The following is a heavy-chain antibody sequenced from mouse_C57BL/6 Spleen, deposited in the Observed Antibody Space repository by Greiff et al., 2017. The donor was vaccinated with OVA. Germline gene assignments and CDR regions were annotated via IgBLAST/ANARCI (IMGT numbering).Heavy chain of an antibody. Sequence: EVQLQQSVAELVRPGASVKLSCTASGFNIKNTYMHWVKQRPEQGLEWIGRIDPANGNTKYAPKFQGKATITADTSSNTAYLQLSSLTSEDTAIYDCAREPSTVVATNYYAMDYWGQGTSVTVSS. V-gene: IGHV14-3*01. CDR3: AREPSTVVATNYYAMDY. CDR2: IDPANGNT. J-gene: IGHJ4*01. D-gene: IGHD1-1*01. CDR1: GFNIKNTY.